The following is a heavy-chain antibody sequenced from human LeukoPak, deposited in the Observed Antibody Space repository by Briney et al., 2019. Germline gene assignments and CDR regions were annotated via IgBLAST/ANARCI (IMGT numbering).Heavy chain of an antibody. Sequence: SETLSLTCTVSGGSIGSTSYYWGWIRQPPGKGLEWVGYIHYSGSTNYNPSLKSRVLISVDRSKNQFSLKLSAVTAADTALYYCARMGTNSSAWFAGYYYYYYMDVWGKGTTVTVSS. D-gene: IGHD6-13*01. CDR3: ARMGTNSSAWFAGYYYYYYMDV. CDR1: GGSIGSTSYY. CDR2: IHYSGST. J-gene: IGHJ6*03. V-gene: IGHV4-61*05.